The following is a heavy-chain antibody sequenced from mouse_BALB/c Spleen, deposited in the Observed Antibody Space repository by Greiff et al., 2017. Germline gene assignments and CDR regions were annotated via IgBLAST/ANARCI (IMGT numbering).Heavy chain of an antibody. CDR2: IRSKSNNYAT. V-gene: IGHV10-1*02. J-gene: IGHJ4*01. CDR3: VRQREWLPYAMDY. CDR1: GFTFNTYA. D-gene: IGHD2-2*01. Sequence: EVKLVESGGGLVQPKGSLKLSCAASGFTFNTYAMNWVRQAPGKGLEWVARIRSKSNNYATYYADSVKDRFTISRDDSQSMLYLQMNNLKTEDTAMYYCVRQREWLPYAMDYWGQGTSVTVSS.